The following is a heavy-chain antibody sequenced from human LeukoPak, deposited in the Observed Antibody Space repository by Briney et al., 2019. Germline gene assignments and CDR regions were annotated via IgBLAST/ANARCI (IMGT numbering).Heavy chain of an antibody. CDR2: VSWKSDTV. CDR1: GFIFDEYA. V-gene: IGHV3-9*01. D-gene: IGHD3-10*01. Sequence: QAGGSLRLSCVASGFIFDEYAMHWVRQAPGKGLEWVSGVSWKSDTVGYADSVKGRFTISRDNAKNSLYLQMNGLRAEDTALYYCAKSGKDGLLWFGELVSNYYYMDVWGKGTTVTVSS. J-gene: IGHJ6*03. CDR3: AKSGKDGLLWFGELVSNYYYMDV.